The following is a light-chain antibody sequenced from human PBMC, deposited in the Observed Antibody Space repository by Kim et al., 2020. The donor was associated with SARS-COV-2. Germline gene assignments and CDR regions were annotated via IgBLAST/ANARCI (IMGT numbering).Light chain of an antibody. Sequence: EIVLTQSPGTLSLSPGERATLSCRASQNIRSASLAWYQQKPGQVPRLLIYGTSSRATGIPDRFSGGGSGTDFTLTISRLEPEDFAVYYCQQCHDSSSTFGQGTKVDI. CDR1: QNIRSAS. CDR2: GTS. J-gene: IGKJ1*01. V-gene: IGKV3-20*01. CDR3: QQCHDSSST.